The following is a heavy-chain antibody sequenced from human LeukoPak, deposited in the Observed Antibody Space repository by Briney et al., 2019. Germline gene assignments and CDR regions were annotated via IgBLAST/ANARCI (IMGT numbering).Heavy chain of an antibody. CDR3: ARGMTTVTTWWFDP. D-gene: IGHD4-17*01. Sequence: ASVKVSCKASGGTFNSYAISWVRQAPGQGLEWMGRIIPIFGIANYAQKFQGRVTITADKSTSTAYMELSSLRSEDTAVYYCARGMTTVTTWWFDPWGQGTLVTVSS. V-gene: IGHV1-69*04. CDR1: GGTFNSYA. CDR2: IIPIFGIA. J-gene: IGHJ5*02.